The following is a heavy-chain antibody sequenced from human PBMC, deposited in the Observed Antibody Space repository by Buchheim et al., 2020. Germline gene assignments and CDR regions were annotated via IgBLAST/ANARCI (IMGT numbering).Heavy chain of an antibody. CDR3: AKDRGLRIEEADFHDP. Sequence: EVQLLESGGGLVQPGGSLRLSCTASGFTFSSYAMSWVRRAPGKGLEWVSGIGGTGAATYYTGSVKGRFTLSRDNSKNPLSLQMNSLRAEDTAVYYCAKDRGLRIEEADFHDPWGQGTL. CDR1: GFTFSSYA. J-gene: IGHJ5*02. V-gene: IGHV3-23*01. CDR2: IGGTGAAT. D-gene: IGHD6-19*01.